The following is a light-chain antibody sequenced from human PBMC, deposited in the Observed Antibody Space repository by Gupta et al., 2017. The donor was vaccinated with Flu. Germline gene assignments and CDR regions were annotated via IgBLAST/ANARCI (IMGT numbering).Light chain of an antibody. Sequence: DIQMTQSPSSLSASVGDRVTITCQASQDIKNSLNWYQQKPGKAPKLLIYDASKLERGVPSRFSGRGSGTDFSFTISTLQPEDVATYFCQQYDDPLHSFGQGTKLKIK. J-gene: IGKJ2*01. V-gene: IGKV1-33*01. CDR2: DAS. CDR3: QQYDDPLHS. CDR1: QDIKNS.